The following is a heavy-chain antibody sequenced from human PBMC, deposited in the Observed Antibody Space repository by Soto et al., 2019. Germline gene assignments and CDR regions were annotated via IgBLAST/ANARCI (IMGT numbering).Heavy chain of an antibody. D-gene: IGHD4-17*01. CDR2: IYYSGST. Sequence: SETLSLTCTVSGGSISSYYWSWIRQPPGKGLEWIGYIYYSGSTNYNPSLKSRVTISVDTSKNQFSLKLSSVTAADTAVYYCARSYDYGNNWFDPWGQGTLVTVSS. CDR3: ARSYDYGNNWFDP. CDR1: GGSISSYY. J-gene: IGHJ5*02. V-gene: IGHV4-59*01.